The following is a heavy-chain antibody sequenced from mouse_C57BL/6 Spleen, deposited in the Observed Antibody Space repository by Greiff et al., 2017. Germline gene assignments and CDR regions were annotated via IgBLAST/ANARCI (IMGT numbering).Heavy chain of an antibody. CDR3: ARQDLSYGYFDV. J-gene: IGHJ1*03. V-gene: IGHV1-26*01. CDR2: INPNNGGT. D-gene: IGHD6-1*01. CDR1: GYTFTDYY. Sequence: EVQLQQSGPELVKPGASVKISCKASGYTFTDYYMNWVKQSHGKSLEWIGDINPNNGGTSYNQKFKGKATLTVDKSSSTAYMELRSLTSEDSAVYYCARQDLSYGYFDVWGTGTTVTVSS.